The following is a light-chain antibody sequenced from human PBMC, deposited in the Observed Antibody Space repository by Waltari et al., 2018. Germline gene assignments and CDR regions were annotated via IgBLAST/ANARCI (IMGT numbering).Light chain of an antibody. CDR1: ALPKHY. CDR2: KDT. CDR3: QSADSSGTYVV. J-gene: IGLJ2*01. Sequence: SYELTQPPSVSVSPGQTARISCSGDALPKHYAYWYQQKPGQAPVLLIYKDTERPSGIHERFSGSSSGTTVTLTISGVQAEDEADYYCQSADSSGTYVVFGGGTMLTVL. V-gene: IGLV3-25*03.